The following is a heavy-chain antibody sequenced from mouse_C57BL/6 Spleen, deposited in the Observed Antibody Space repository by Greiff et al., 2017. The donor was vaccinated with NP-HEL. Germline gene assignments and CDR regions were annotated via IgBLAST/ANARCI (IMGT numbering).Heavy chain of an antibody. D-gene: IGHD3-1*01. CDR1: GYTFTSYW. CDR2: IDPSDSYT. CDR3: ARLGSYYFDY. Sequence: QVQLQQPGAELVRPGTSVKLSCKASGYTFTSYWMHWVKQRPGQGLEWIGVIDPSDSYTNYNQKFKGKATLTVDTSSSTAYMQLSSLTSEDSAVYYCARLGSYYFDYWGQGTTLTVSS. J-gene: IGHJ2*01. V-gene: IGHV1-59*01.